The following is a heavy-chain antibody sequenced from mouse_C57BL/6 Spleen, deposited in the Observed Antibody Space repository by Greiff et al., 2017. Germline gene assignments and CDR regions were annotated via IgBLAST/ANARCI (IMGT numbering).Heavy chain of an antibody. Sequence: QVQLQQPGAELVRPGSSVKLSCKASGYTFTSYWMDWVKQRPGQGLEWIGNIHPSDSETHYNQKFKDKATLTVDKSSSTAYMQRSSLTSEDSAVYYCARRDWGSHFDYWGQGTTLTVSS. J-gene: IGHJ2*01. CDR1: GYTFTSYW. V-gene: IGHV1-61*01. CDR3: ARRDWGSHFDY. CDR2: IHPSDSET. D-gene: IGHD4-1*01.